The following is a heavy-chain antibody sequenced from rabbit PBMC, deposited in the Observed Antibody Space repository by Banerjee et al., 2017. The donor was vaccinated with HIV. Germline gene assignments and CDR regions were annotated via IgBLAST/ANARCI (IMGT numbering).Heavy chain of an antibody. Sequence: QQQLVESGGDLVKPEGSLTLTCTASGFSFSSGYDMCWVRQAPGKGLEWIACIYAGSTGTTHYASWVNGRFTISSHNAQNTVDLQMTSLTAADTATYFCARSAGWGIAGDHYFSLWGPGTLVTVS. D-gene: IGHD4-1*01. CDR1: GFSFSSGYD. CDR2: IYAGSTGTT. CDR3: ARSAGWGIAGDHYFSL. J-gene: IGHJ4*01. V-gene: IGHV1S45*01.